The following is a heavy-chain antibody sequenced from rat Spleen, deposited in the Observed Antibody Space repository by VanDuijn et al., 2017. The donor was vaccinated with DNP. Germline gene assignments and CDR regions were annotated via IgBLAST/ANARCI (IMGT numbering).Heavy chain of an antibody. CDR3: ARPMNYYSGGFGY. CDR2: ITFDGGNT. D-gene: IGHD1-1*01. V-gene: IGHV5-22*01. Sequence: EVQLVESGGGLVQTGRSLKLSCAASGFTFSDYYLAWVRQAPTKGLEWVAYITFDGGNTYYRDSVKGRFTISRDNAKSTLYLQMNSLRSEDMATYYCARPMNYYSGGFGYWGQGTLVTVSS. J-gene: IGHJ3*01. CDR1: GFTFSDYY.